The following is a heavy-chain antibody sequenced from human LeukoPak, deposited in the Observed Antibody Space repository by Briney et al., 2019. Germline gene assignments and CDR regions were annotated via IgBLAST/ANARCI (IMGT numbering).Heavy chain of an antibody. Sequence: PETLSLTCTVSGGSISSYYWSWIRQPPGKGLEWIGYIYYTGSTNYNPSLKSRVTISVDTSKNQFSLRLSSVTAADTAVYYCARVANNGYYFFDYWGQGTLVTVSS. V-gene: IGHV4-59*08. J-gene: IGHJ4*02. CDR2: IYYTGST. D-gene: IGHD3-22*01. CDR3: ARVANNGYYFFDY. CDR1: GGSISSYY.